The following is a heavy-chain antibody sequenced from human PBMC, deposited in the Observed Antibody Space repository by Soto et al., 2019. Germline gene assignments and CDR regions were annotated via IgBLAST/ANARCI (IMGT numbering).Heavy chain of an antibody. CDR1: GFTFSSYE. D-gene: IGHD4-17*01. V-gene: IGHV3-48*03. CDR3: ARDVPNSRYGDYTYYFDY. J-gene: IGHJ4*02. Sequence: LRLSCAASGFTFSSYEMNWVRQAPGKGLEWVSYISSSGSTIYYADSVKGRFTISRDNAKNSLYLQMNSLRAEDTAVYYCARDVPNSRYGDYTYYFDYWGQGTLVTVSS. CDR2: ISSSGSTI.